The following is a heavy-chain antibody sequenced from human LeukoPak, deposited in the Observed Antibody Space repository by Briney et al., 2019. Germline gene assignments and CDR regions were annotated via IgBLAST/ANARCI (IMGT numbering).Heavy chain of an antibody. V-gene: IGHV3-21*01. J-gene: IGHJ6*03. Sequence: KPGGSLRLSCEASGLTSSSYSMNWFRQAPGKGLGWVSSFTSRSTYIHYADSVKGRFTISRDNAKNSLYLQMNSLRAEDTAVYYCARTTSGATFSDYYYYHMDVWGKGTTVTVSS. CDR3: ARTTSGATFSDYYYYHMDV. CDR2: FTSRSTYI. D-gene: IGHD1-26*01. CDR1: GLTSSSYS.